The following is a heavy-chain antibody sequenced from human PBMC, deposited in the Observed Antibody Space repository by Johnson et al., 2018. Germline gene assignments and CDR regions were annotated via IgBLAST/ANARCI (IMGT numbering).Heavy chain of an antibody. D-gene: IGHD6-19*01. V-gene: IGHV3-30*18. Sequence: QVQLGESGGGVVQPGRSLRLCCAASGFTFSSYGMHWVRQAPGKGLEWVAVISYDGSNKYYADSVKGRFTISRDNSKNTLYLQMNSLRAEDTAVYYCAKDRYSSGREYFQHWGQGTLVTVSS. CDR3: AKDRYSSGREYFQH. CDR2: ISYDGSNK. CDR1: GFTFSSYG. J-gene: IGHJ1*01.